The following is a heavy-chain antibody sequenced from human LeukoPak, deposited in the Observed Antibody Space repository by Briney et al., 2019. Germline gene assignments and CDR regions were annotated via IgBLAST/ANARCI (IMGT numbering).Heavy chain of an antibody. CDR2: INPNSGGT. CDR1: GYTVTGYY. CDR3: ARDRDDILTGYYSIDY. D-gene: IGHD3-9*01. V-gene: IGHV1-2*02. J-gene: IGHJ4*02. Sequence: GASVKVSCKASGYTVTGYYMHWVRQAPGQGLEWMGWINPNSGGTNYAQKFQGRVTMTRDTSISTAYMELSRLRSDDTAVYYCARDRDDILTGYYSIDYWGQGTLVTVSS.